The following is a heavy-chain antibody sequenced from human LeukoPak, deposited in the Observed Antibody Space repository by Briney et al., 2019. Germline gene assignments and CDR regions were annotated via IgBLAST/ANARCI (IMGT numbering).Heavy chain of an antibody. Sequence: ASVKVSCKASGYTFTSYGISWVRQAPGQRLEWMGWISAYNGNTNYAQKLQGRVTMTTDTSTSTAYMELRSLRSDDTAVYYCARAKSPTVVTPVPFFDYWGQGTLDTVSS. J-gene: IGHJ4*02. V-gene: IGHV1-18*01. CDR1: GYTFTSYG. D-gene: IGHD4-23*01. CDR3: ARAKSPTVVTPVPFFDY. CDR2: ISAYNGNT.